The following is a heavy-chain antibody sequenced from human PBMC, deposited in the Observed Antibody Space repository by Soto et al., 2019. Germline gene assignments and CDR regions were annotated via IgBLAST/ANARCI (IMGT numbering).Heavy chain of an antibody. Sequence: VQLVESGGGLVQPGRSLRLSCVASGFTFDSYAMHWVRQAPGKGLEWVSGISWNSGSIGYEDSVKGRFTISRDNSKNTVYLQMNSLRAEDTAVYYCAKGLLNGRWYAADWGQGTLVTVSS. D-gene: IGHD6-13*01. V-gene: IGHV3-9*01. CDR2: ISWNSGSI. J-gene: IGHJ4*02. CDR3: AKGLLNGRWYAAD. CDR1: GFTFDSYA.